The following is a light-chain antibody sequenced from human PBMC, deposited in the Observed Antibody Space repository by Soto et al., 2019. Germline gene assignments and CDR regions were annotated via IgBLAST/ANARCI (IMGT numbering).Light chain of an antibody. CDR2: GAS. J-gene: IGKJ1*01. Sequence: EVVLTQSPGTLSLSPGERATLSCRASQSVNRNFLAWSQQKPGQAPRILIYGASSRATGIPDRFSGSGSGADFTLTIDTLEPEDSAVYYCQQYGSSPRTFDQGTKVDIK. V-gene: IGKV3-20*01. CDR1: QSVNRNF. CDR3: QQYGSSPRT.